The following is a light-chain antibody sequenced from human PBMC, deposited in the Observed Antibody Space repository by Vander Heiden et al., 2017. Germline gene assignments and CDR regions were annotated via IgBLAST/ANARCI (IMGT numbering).Light chain of an antibody. CDR1: SSSIGSDT. Sequence: QSVLTQPPSSSGTPAQRVTISCSGSSSSIGSDTVHWYQQLPETAPTLLIYDDNQRASGVPDRFSGSKSGTSASLAISGLQSEDEADYYCAAWTDSLNAYVFGTGTEVTVL. CDR2: DDN. CDR3: AAWTDSLNAYV. J-gene: IGLJ1*01. V-gene: IGLV1-44*01.